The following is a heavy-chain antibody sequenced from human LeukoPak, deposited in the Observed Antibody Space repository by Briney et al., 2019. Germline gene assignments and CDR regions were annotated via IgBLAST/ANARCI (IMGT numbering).Heavy chain of an antibody. CDR2: TYYRSKWYS. Sequence: SQTLSLTCAISGDSVSSNTASWNWIRQSPSRGLEWLGRTYYRSKWYSEYAGSVRGRITINADTSKNQFSLQLYSVIPDDTAVYYCARDGGWGKLRAFDIWGQGTRVTVSS. D-gene: IGHD1-7*01. CDR3: ARDGGWGKLRAFDI. V-gene: IGHV6-1*01. CDR1: GDSVSSNTAS. J-gene: IGHJ3*02.